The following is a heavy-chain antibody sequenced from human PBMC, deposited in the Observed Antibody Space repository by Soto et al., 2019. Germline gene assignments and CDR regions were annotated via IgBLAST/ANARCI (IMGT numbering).Heavy chain of an antibody. V-gene: IGHV3-23*01. CDR1: GFTFSSYA. D-gene: IGHD5-18*01. CDR2: ISGSGGST. J-gene: IGHJ3*02. CDR3: AKGFEGSWIQLWLPGAFDI. Sequence: EVQLLESGGGLVQPGGSLRLSCAASGFTFSSYAMSWVRQAPGRGLAWVSTISGSGGSTYYADSVKGRFTISRDNSKNTLYLQMNSLRAEDTAVYYWAKGFEGSWIQLWLPGAFDIWGQGTMVTVSS.